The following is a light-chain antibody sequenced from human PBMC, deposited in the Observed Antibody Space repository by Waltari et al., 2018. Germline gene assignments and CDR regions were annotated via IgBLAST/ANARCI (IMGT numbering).Light chain of an antibody. V-gene: IGKV3-15*01. Sequence: EKVMPNSPTTLSVSPGERATLSCRPSPSVSSNLAWYQQKRGQAPRLLIYGASTRATGISARFSGSGSGTEFTLTISSLQSEDFAVYYCQKYNNWPLTFGGGTTVEIK. CDR2: GAS. CDR3: QKYNNWPLT. J-gene: IGKJ4*01. CDR1: PSVSSN.